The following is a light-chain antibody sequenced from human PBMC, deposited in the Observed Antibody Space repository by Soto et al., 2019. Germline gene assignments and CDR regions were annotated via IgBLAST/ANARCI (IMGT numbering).Light chain of an antibody. V-gene: IGLV2-14*01. CDR1: SSDVGGYNY. CDR2: DVS. CDR3: SSYTSSSTLLV. J-gene: IGLJ1*01. Sequence: QSVLTQPASVSGSPGQSVTISCTGTSSDVGGYNYVSWYQQHPGKAPKLMIYDVSNRPSRVSNRFSGSKSGNTASLTISGLQAEDEAAYSCSSYTSSSTLLVFGTGTKVTVL.